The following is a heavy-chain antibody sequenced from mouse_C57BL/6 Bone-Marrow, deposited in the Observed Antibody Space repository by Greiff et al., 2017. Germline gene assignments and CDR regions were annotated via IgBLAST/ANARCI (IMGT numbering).Heavy chain of an antibody. Sequence: EVQGVESGPVLVKPGASVKMSCKASGYTFTDYYMNWVKQSHGKSLEWIGVINPYNGGTSYNQKFKGKATLTVDKSSSTAYMELNSLTSEDSAVYYCARSRPYGNYAAYWGQGGLVTVSA. CDR3: ARSRPYGNYAAY. CDR1: GYTFTDYY. D-gene: IGHD2-1*01. J-gene: IGHJ3*01. CDR2: INPYNGGT. V-gene: IGHV1-19*01.